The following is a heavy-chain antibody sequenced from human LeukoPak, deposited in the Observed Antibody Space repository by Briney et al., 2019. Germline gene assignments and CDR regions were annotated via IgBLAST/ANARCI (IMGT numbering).Heavy chain of an antibody. CDR1: GFTFSSYG. V-gene: IGHV3-74*01. D-gene: IGHD3-10*01. CDR2: INIDERIT. CDR3: FREGGD. Sequence: GVSLRLSCAASGFTFSSYGMHWVRQAPGKGLVWVSYINIDERITGYADSVKGRFTISRDNAKNTLYLQMNSLRVEDTAIYYCFREGGDWGQGTLVTVSS. J-gene: IGHJ4*02.